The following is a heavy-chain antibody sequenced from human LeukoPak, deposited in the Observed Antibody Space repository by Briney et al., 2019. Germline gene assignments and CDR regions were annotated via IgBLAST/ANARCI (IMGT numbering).Heavy chain of an antibody. J-gene: IGHJ4*02. CDR3: ARVGGIAAAYY. CDR1: GGSFSGYY. CDR2: INHSGST. D-gene: IGHD6-13*01. Sequence: SETLSLTCAVYGGSFSGYYWSWIRQPPGKGLEWIGEINHSGSTNYNPSLKSRVTMSVDTSKNQFSLKLSSVTAADTAVYYCARVGGIAAAYYWGQGTLVTVSS. V-gene: IGHV4-34*01.